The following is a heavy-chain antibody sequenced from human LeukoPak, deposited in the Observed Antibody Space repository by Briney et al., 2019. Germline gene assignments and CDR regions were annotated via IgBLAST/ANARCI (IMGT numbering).Heavy chain of an antibody. CDR3: ARVAGSMVRGTTAWGALDI. CDR1: GYTFIGNY. CDR2: ISPNSGVA. D-gene: IGHD3-10*01. V-gene: IGHV1-2*02. Sequence: GASVKVSCKASGYTFIGNYIHWVRQAPGQGLEWMGWISPNSGVAKISEKFQGRVTMTRDTSISTAYMELNSLTSDDTAVYYCARVAGSMVRGTTAWGALDIWGQGTMVTVSS. J-gene: IGHJ3*02.